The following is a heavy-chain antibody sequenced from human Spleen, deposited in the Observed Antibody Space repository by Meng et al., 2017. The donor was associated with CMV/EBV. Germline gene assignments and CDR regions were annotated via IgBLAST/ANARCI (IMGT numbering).Heavy chain of an antibody. CDR2: INHSGST. Sequence: SFSCYYWGWIRQPPGKGLEWIGEINHSGSTNYNPSLKSRVTISVDTSENQFSLKLSSVTAADTAVYYCARGKEGAAAGASRSRAAFDYWGQGTLVTVSS. CDR3: ARGKEGAAAGASRSRAAFDY. D-gene: IGHD6-13*01. CDR1: SFSCYY. V-gene: IGHV4-34*01. J-gene: IGHJ4*02.